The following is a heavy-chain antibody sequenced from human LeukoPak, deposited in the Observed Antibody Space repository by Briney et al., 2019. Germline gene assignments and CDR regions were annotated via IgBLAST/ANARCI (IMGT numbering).Heavy chain of an antibody. J-gene: IGHJ6*03. D-gene: IGHD3-10*01. CDR2: IRYDGSNK. CDR1: GFTFSSYG. Sequence: GGSLRLSCAASGFTFSSYGMHWVRQAPGKGLEWVAFIRYDGSNKYYADSVKGRLTISRDNSKNTLYLQMNSLRGEDTAVYYCAKDFSGSGSYYMDVWGKGTTVTISS. V-gene: IGHV3-30*02. CDR3: AKDFSGSGSYYMDV.